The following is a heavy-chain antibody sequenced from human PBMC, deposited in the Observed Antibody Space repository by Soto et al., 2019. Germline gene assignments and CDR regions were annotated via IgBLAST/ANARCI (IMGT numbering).Heavy chain of an antibody. CDR2: ICYSGSS. D-gene: IGHD3-16*01. CDR1: GGTISSGGYY. J-gene: IGHJ5*02. CDR3: ARDKGGFDP. V-gene: IGHV4-31*03. Sequence: SETLCLTCTVSGGTISSGGYYWSWIRPHQGKGLEWIGDICYSGSSYYNPSLKSRVTISEDTSNNQYSLKLSLVTAADSSVYDCARDKGGFDPWGQGTLVTVSS.